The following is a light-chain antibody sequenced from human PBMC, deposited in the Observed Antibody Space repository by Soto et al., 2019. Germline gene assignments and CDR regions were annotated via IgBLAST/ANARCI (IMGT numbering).Light chain of an antibody. Sequence: DIQMTQSPSSLSASVGDRVTIACRASQTINTYLNWYQQKPGKAPKLLIYAASSLQSGVPSRFSGSGSGTDFTLTSSSLQPDDVAIYYCQHCYSTPLTFGGGTKVEIK. J-gene: IGKJ4*01. CDR2: AAS. CDR1: QTINTY. CDR3: QHCYSTPLT. V-gene: IGKV1-39*01.